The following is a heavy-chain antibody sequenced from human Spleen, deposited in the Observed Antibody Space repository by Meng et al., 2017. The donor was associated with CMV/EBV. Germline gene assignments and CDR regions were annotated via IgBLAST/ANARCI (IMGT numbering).Heavy chain of an antibody. J-gene: IGHJ4*02. CDR1: GYTFTGSY. Sequence: ASVKVSCKASGYTFTGSYIHWVRQAPGLGLEWLGWINPNSGATNYAQELQGRVTMTRDTSISTAYMELSSLRSEDTAVYYCARGRPTGPLGGVIRGPFDYWGQGTLVTVSS. D-gene: IGHD3-16*02. CDR3: ARGRPTGPLGGVIRGPFDY. CDR2: INPNSGAT. V-gene: IGHV1-2*02.